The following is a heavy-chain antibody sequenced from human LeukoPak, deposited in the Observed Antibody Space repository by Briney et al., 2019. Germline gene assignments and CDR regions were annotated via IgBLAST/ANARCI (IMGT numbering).Heavy chain of an antibody. J-gene: IGHJ4*02. CDR2: INHSGST. CDR3: ARDKLYSGSYLFDGNYDY. D-gene: IGHD1-26*01. CDR1: GGSFSGYY. V-gene: IGHV4-34*01. Sequence: PSETLSLTCAVYGGSFSGYYWSWIRQPPGKGLEWMGEINHSGSTNYNPSLKSRVTISVDTSKNQFSLKLSSVTAEDTAVYYCARDKLYSGSYLFDGNYDYWGQGTLVTVSS.